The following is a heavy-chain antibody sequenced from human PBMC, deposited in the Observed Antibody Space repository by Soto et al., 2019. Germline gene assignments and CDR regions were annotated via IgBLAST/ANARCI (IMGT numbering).Heavy chain of an antibody. V-gene: IGHV3-23*01. J-gene: IGHJ5*02. Sequence: GGSLRLSCAASGFTFSSYAMNWVRQAPGKGLEWVSVISGSGGSTYFADSVKDRFSISRDNSKNTLHLQMNSLRAEDTAVYYCAREGRPWGQGTLVTVSS. CDR2: ISGSGGST. CDR3: AREGRP. CDR1: GFTFSSYA. D-gene: IGHD2-15*01.